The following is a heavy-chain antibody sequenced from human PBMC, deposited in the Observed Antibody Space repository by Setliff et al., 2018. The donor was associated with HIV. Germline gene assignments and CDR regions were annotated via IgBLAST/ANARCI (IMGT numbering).Heavy chain of an antibody. CDR3: AREGVHHNFWSGYTYYYGLDV. V-gene: IGHV3-7*01. CDR2: IKEDGSAT. D-gene: IGHD3-3*01. CDR1: GFTFSSYW. J-gene: IGHJ3*01. Sequence: PGGSLRLSCAASGFTFSSYWMNWVRQAPGKGLEWVANIKEDGSATYYVESVRGRFTISRDNPNNLLYLQMDSLRGEDTAVYYCAREGVHHNFWSGYTYYYGLDVWGQGTTVTVSS.